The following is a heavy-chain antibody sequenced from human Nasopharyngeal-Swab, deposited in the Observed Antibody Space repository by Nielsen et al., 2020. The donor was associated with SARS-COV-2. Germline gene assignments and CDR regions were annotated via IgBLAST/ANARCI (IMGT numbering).Heavy chain of an antibody. CDR2: IYHSGST. J-gene: IGHJ6*03. D-gene: IGHD1-26*01. CDR3: ARVGGDYYYYYYMDV. Sequence: PGKGLEWIGYIYHSGSTYYNPSLKGRVTISVDRSKNQFSLKLSSVTAADTAVYYCARVGGDYYYYYYMDVWGKGTTVTVSS. V-gene: IGHV4-30-2*01.